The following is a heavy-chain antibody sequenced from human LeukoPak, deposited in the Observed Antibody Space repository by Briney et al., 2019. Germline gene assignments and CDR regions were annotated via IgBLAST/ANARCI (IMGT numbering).Heavy chain of an antibody. J-gene: IGHJ4*02. Sequence: PGGSLRLSCAASGFTFNVYAMHWVRQVPGKGPEWISSISGSRGFIYYADSVKGRFTISRDNAKNSLYLDMNSLRVEDTAVYFCVRALVGAAFDTWGQGALVTVSS. D-gene: IGHD1-26*01. CDR1: GFTFNVYA. CDR2: ISGSRGFI. V-gene: IGHV3-21*06. CDR3: VRALVGAAFDT.